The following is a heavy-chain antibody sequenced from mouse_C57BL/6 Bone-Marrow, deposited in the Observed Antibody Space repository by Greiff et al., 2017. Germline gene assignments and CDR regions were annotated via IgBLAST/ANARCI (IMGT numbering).Heavy chain of an antibody. J-gene: IGHJ3*01. CDR1: GFTFSNYW. CDR3: TGQGRGPFAY. V-gene: IGHV6-3*01. CDR2: IRLKSDNYAT. D-gene: IGHD3-3*01. Sequence: EVKLIESGGGLVQPGGSMQLSCVASGFTFSNYWMNWVRQSPEKGLEWVAQIRLKSDNYATHYAESVKGRFTISRDDSKSSVYLQMNNLRAEDTGIYYCTGQGRGPFAYWGQGTLVTVSA.